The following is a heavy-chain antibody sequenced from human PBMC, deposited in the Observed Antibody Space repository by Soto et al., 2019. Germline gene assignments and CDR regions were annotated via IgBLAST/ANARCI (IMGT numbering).Heavy chain of an antibody. CDR1: GYTFTGYY. V-gene: IGHV1-2*04. CDR3: ARENDNWNDGFRNFDY. Sequence: GASVKVSCKASGYTFTGYYMHWVRQAPGQGLEWMGRINPNSGDTKYAQKFQGWVTMTRDTSIRTAYMELSRLRSDDTAVYYCARENDNWNDGFRNFDYWGQGTLVTVSS. CDR2: INPNSGDT. D-gene: IGHD1-20*01. J-gene: IGHJ4*02.